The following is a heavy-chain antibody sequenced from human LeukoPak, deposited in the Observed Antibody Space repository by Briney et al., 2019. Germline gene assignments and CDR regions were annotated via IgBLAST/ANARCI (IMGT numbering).Heavy chain of an antibody. CDR2: INHSGST. V-gene: IGHV4-34*01. D-gene: IGHD5-18*01. J-gene: IGHJ4*02. CDR1: GGSFSGYY. CDR3: ARGRQRGYSYGMTSFDY. Sequence: SETLSLTCAVYGGSFSGYYWRWIRQPPGKGLEWIGEINHSGSTNYNPSLKSRVTISVDTSKNQFSLKLSSVTAADTAVYYCARGRQRGYSYGMTSFDYWGQGTLVTVSS.